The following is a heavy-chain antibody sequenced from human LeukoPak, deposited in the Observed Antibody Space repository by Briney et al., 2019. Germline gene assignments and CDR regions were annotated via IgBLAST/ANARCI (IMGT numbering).Heavy chain of an antibody. CDR3: ARAVGRYFDWLLEGRSAYYYYYGMDV. CDR2: ISSSSSYI. J-gene: IGHJ6*02. V-gene: IGHV3-21*01. Sequence: PGGSLRLSCAASGFTFSSYSMNWVRQAPGKGLEWVSSISSSSSYIYYADSVKGRFTISRDNAKNSLYLQMNSLRAEDTAVYYCARAVGRYFDWLLEGRSAYYYYYGMDVWGQGTTVTVSS. D-gene: IGHD3-9*01. CDR1: GFTFSSYS.